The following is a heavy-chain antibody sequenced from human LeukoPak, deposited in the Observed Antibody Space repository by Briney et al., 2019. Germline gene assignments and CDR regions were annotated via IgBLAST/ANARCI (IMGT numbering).Heavy chain of an antibody. J-gene: IGHJ6*02. CDR2: IYPGDSDT. Sequence: GGSLKIFCKGSGYSFTSYWIGWVRQMPGKGLEWMGIIYPGDSDTRYSPSFQGQVTISADKSISTAYLQWSSLKASDTAMYYCARQRGSGSSYYGMDVWGQGTTVTVSS. D-gene: IGHD3-10*01. CDR3: ARQRGSGSSYYGMDV. V-gene: IGHV5-51*01. CDR1: GYSFTSYW.